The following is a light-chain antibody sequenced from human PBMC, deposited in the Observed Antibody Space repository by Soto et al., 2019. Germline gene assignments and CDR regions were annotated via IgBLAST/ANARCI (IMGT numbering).Light chain of an antibody. CDR2: EVS. J-gene: IGLJ1*01. V-gene: IGLV2-8*01. Sequence: QSALTQPPSASGSPGQSVTISCTGTSSDVGGYNYVSWYQQHPGKAPKLMIYEVSKRPSGVPDRFSGSKSGNTASLTVSGLQAEDEADYYCSSYAGSNNLGVFGTGTKLTAL. CDR1: SSDVGGYNY. CDR3: SSYAGSNNLGV.